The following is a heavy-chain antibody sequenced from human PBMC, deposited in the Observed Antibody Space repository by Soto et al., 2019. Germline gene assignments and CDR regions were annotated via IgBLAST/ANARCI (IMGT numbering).Heavy chain of an antibody. Sequence: AGGSLRLSCAASGFTFSSYGMHWVRQAPGKGLEWVAVISYDGSNKYYADSVKGRFTISRDNSKNTLYLQMNSLRAEDTAVYYCAKDTITMIPYYGMDVWGQGTTVTVSS. CDR2: ISYDGSNK. CDR3: AKDTITMIPYYGMDV. V-gene: IGHV3-30*18. CDR1: GFTFSSYG. J-gene: IGHJ6*02. D-gene: IGHD3-22*01.